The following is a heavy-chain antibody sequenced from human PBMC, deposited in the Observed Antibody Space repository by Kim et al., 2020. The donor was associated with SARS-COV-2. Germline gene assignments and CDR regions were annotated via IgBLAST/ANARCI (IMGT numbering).Heavy chain of an antibody. CDR1: GFTFSSYW. CDR2: INSDGSST. D-gene: IGHD6-13*01. V-gene: IGHV3-74*01. CDR3: ARVEYSSSWYGPTYYYYGMDV. J-gene: IGHJ6*02. Sequence: GGSLRLSCAASGFTFSSYWMHWVRQAPGKGLVWVSRINSDGSSTSYADSVKGRFTISRDNAKNTLYLQMNSLRAEDTAVYYCARVEYSSSWYGPTYYYYGMDVWGQGTTVTVSS.